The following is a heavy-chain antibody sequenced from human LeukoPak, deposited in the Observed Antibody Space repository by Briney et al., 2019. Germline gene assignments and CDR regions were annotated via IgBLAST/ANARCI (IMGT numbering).Heavy chain of an antibody. CDR3: ARAILTPSGYVWHFDL. D-gene: IGHD3-3*01. Sequence: SETLSLTYTVSGGPISSSSYYWGWIRQPPGKGLEWIGSIYYSGSTYYNPSLNSRATIPVDTSKNQFSLRLSSVTAADTAVYYCARAILTPSGYVWHFDLWGRGTLVTVSS. V-gene: IGHV4-39*07. CDR2: IYYSGST. CDR1: GGPISSSSYY. J-gene: IGHJ2*01.